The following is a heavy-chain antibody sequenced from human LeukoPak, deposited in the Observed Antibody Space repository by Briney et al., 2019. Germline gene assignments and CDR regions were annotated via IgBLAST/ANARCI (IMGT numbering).Heavy chain of an antibody. J-gene: IGHJ6*03. V-gene: IGHV3-9*03. Sequence: GRSLRLSCAASGFTFDDYAMHWVRQAPGKGLEWVSGISWNSGSIGYADSVKGRFTISRDNAKNSLYLQMNSLRAEDMALYYCAKGAAGRYVTGYYYYMDVWGKGTTVTVSS. CDR3: AKGAAGRYVTGYYYYMDV. CDR1: GFTFDDYA. D-gene: IGHD3-16*01. CDR2: ISWNSGSI.